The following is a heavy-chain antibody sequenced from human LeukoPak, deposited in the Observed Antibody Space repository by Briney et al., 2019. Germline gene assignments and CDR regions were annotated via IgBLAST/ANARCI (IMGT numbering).Heavy chain of an antibody. CDR3: ARGQYSSSWFPFDY. J-gene: IGHJ4*02. D-gene: IGHD6-13*01. V-gene: IGHV4-34*01. CDR2: INHSGST. CDR1: GGSFSGYY. Sequence: PSETLSLTCAVYGGSFSGYYWSWIRLPPGKGLEWIGEINHSGSTNYNPSLKSRVTISVDTSKNQFSLKLSSVTAADTAVYYCARGQYSSSWFPFDYWGQGTLVTVSS.